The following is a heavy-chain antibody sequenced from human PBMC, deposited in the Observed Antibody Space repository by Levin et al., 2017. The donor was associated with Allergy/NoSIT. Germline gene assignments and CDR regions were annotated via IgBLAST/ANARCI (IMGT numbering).Heavy chain of an antibody. CDR2: IYSSGNT. V-gene: IGHV4-39*01. J-gene: IGHJ5*02. CDR1: GGSIMSSGYY. CDR3: ARQTARNEIQNWDVVLVPGVLLST. Sequence: PSDTLSLTCTVSGGSIMSSGYYWAWLRQPPGKGLEWIGSIYSSGNTFYNPSLESRVTLSVDMSTNRFSLIPSSVTAADAAVYYCARQTARNEIQNWDVVLVPGVLLSTWGQGTLVIVSS. D-gene: IGHD2-2*01.